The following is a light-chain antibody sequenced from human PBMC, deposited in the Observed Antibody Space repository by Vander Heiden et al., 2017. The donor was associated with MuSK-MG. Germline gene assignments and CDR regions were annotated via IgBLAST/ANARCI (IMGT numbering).Light chain of an antibody. Sequence: EIVLTQSPATLSLSPGERATLSCRASDSARNYLAWYQQKPGQAPRLLIYDASNRATGIPARFSGSGSGTDFTLTISGLEPEDFAVYYCQQRDSWPLTFGGGTKVXI. J-gene: IGKJ4*01. CDR3: QQRDSWPLT. CDR1: DSARNY. CDR2: DAS. V-gene: IGKV3-11*01.